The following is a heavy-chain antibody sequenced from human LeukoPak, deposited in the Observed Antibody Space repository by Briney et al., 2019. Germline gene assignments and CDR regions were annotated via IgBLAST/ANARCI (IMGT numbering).Heavy chain of an antibody. Sequence: PSETLSLTCTVSGGSISIYYWSWIRQPAGKGLEWIGRIYTSGSTSYNPSLKSRVTMSVDTSKNQFSLTLRSVTAADTAVYYCARVKSLGFYFDYWGQGTLVTVSS. J-gene: IGHJ4*02. CDR1: GGSISIYY. V-gene: IGHV4-4*07. CDR2: IYTSGST. CDR3: ARVKSLGFYFDY. D-gene: IGHD5/OR15-5a*01.